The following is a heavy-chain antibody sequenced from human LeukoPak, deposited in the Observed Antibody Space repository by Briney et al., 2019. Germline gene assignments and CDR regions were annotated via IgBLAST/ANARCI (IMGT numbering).Heavy chain of an antibody. CDR2: ISAYNGNT. J-gene: IGHJ4*02. CDR3: ARDSPFDSGYYYVAGSDFGY. D-gene: IGHD3-22*01. V-gene: IGHV1-18*01. Sequence: GASVKVSCKASGYTFTSYGISWVRQAPRRGLEWMGWISAYNGNTNYEQKLQGRVTMTTDTSTSTAYMELRSMRSDDTAVYYCARDSPFDSGYYYVAGSDFGYWGQGTLVTVSS. CDR1: GYTFTSYG.